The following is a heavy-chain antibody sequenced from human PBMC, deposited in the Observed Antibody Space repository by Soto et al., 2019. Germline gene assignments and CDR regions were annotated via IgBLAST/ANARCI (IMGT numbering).Heavy chain of an antibody. Sequence: SSVKASSKAPGGTYSSYPISWARPDPGQGLAWMGGIIAIFGTANYAQKFRGRVTITADKSTSTAYMELSSLRSEDTAVYYCARDALITIFGAVPADGMDVWGQGTTVTVS. V-gene: IGHV1-69*06. CDR3: ARDALITIFGAVPADGMDV. D-gene: IGHD3-3*01. CDR2: IIAIFGTA. CDR1: GGTYSSYP. J-gene: IGHJ6*02.